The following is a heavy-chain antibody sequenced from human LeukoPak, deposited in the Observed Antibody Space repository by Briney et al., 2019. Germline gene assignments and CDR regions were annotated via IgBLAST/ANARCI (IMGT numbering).Heavy chain of an antibody. Sequence: GGSLRLSCAASGFTFSGSAMHWVRQASGKGLEWVADIKQGGSEKNYVDSVKGRFIITRDDAKNSLYLQMDSLRAEDTAIYYCARGPNYGSRSDYLDYWGQGTLVTVSS. J-gene: IGHJ4*02. V-gene: IGHV3-7*02. CDR2: IKQGGSEK. CDR1: GFTFSGSA. CDR3: ARGPNYGSRSDYLDY. D-gene: IGHD3-10*01.